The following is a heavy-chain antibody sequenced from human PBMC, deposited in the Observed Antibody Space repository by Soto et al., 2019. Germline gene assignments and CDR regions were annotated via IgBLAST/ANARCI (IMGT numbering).Heavy chain of an antibody. CDR1: GLSITDSEMG. CDR3: ARRQLAVAVSPWFDP. Sequence: QVTLKESGPVLVKPTETLTLRCTVSGLSITDSEMGVSWIRQPPGQPLEWLAHIDSSGEKSYRTFLKSRLAIYKDTSKSQIVLTLTNMDPADTATYYCARRQLAVAVSPWFDPGGQGIPVTVSS. CDR2: IDSSGEK. D-gene: IGHD6-13*01. V-gene: IGHV2-26*01. J-gene: IGHJ5*02.